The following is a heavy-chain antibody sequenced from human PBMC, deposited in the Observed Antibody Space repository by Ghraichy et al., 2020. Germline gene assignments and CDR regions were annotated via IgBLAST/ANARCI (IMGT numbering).Heavy chain of an antibody. CDR3: ARGASGWYKGWFDP. Sequence: SQTLSLTCTVSGGSISSYYWSWIRQPPGKGLEWIGYIYYSGSTNYNPSLKSRVTISVDTSKNQFSLKLSSVTAADTAVYYCARGASGWYKGWFDPWGQGTLVTVSS. J-gene: IGHJ5*02. V-gene: IGHV4-59*01. CDR2: IYYSGST. D-gene: IGHD6-19*01. CDR1: GGSISSYY.